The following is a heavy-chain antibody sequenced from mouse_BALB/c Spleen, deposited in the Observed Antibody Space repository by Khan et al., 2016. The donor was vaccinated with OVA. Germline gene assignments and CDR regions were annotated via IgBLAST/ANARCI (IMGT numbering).Heavy chain of an antibody. CDR1: GYTFTDYY. Sequence: QVQLQQSGAELARPGASVKLSCKASGYTFTDYYINWVKQRTGQGLEWIGEISPESGDTYYNEKFKGKATLTADKSSTTAYMQLNSLTSEASAVYFCARRNYFGYTFAYWGQGTLVTVSA. V-gene: IGHV1-77*01. CDR3: ARRNYFGYTFAY. D-gene: IGHD1-2*01. CDR2: ISPESGDT. J-gene: IGHJ3*01.